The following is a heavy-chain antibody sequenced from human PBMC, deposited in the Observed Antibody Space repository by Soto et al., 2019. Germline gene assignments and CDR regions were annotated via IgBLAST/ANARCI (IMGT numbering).Heavy chain of an antibody. Sequence: LRRSCVVSGFTFNTFAMTWVRQAPGKGLEWVSALSGSGSLSYYADSVKGRFTISRDNSKNTLYLQMNNLRVDETAVYFCARDRGGALDSWGQGTLVTVSS. D-gene: IGHD2-15*01. J-gene: IGHJ4*02. CDR2: LSGSGSLS. V-gene: IGHV3-23*01. CDR1: GFTFNTFA. CDR3: ARDRGGALDS.